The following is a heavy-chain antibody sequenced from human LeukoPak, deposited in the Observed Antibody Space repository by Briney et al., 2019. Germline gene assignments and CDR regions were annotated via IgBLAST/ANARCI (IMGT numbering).Heavy chain of an antibody. V-gene: IGHV1-46*01. CDR3: ARDYVDDIPMIKDY. Sequence: ASVKVSCKASGYTFTSYDINWVRQAPGQGLEWMGKINLSGGSTTYAQKFQGRVTMTRDTSTSTVYMELSSLRSEDTAVYYCARDYVDDIPMIKDYWGQGTLVTVSS. D-gene: IGHD2-8*01. J-gene: IGHJ4*02. CDR2: INLSGGST. CDR1: GYTFTSYD.